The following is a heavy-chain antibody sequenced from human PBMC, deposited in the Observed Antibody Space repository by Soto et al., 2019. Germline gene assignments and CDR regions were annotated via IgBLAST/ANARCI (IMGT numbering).Heavy chain of an antibody. Sequence: QVQLVQSGAEVKKPGSSVKVSCKASGGTFSSYAISWVRQAPGQGLEWMGGIIPIFGTANYAQKFQGRVTITADESTSTAYMELSSLRSEDTAVYYCARVITAGYSSGWPGTSGPWGQGTLVTVSS. CDR2: IIPIFGTA. CDR3: ARVITAGYSSGWPGTSGP. V-gene: IGHV1-69*12. D-gene: IGHD6-19*01. J-gene: IGHJ5*02. CDR1: GGTFSSYA.